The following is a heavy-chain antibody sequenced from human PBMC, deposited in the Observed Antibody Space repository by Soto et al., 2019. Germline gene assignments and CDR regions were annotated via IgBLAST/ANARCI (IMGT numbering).Heavy chain of an antibody. CDR3: ARDRRWLPRGPNNWLDL. V-gene: IGHV4-30-4*01. D-gene: IGHD5-12*01. J-gene: IGHJ5*02. Sequence: SETLSLTCTVSGGSINSGDNNWTWIRQPPGKGLELIGYLYYDGNSQHNPSLKSRVTMSIDTSKNQFSLNLSSVTAADTAVYYCARDRRWLPRGPNNWLDLWGQGTQVTVSS. CDR1: GGSINSGDNN. CDR2: LYYDGNS.